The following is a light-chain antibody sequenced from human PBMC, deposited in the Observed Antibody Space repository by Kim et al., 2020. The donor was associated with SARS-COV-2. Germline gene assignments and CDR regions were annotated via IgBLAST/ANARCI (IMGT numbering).Light chain of an antibody. CDR3: QQSFTTPLPT. Sequence: DIQMTQSPSSLSASVGDRVTITCRASQRISTYLNWYQQQPGKAPRLLIYAASSLQSGVPSRFSGSGSGTDFTLTINSLQPEDFATYYCQQSFTTPLPTFGVGTKVDI. CDR2: AAS. CDR1: QRISTY. V-gene: IGKV1-39*01. J-gene: IGKJ4*01.